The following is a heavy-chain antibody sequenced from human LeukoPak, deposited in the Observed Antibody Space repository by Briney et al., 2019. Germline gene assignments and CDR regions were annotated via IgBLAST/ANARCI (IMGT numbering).Heavy chain of an antibody. CDR2: INHSGST. D-gene: IGHD6-13*01. Sequence: SETLSLTCAVYGGSFSGYYWSWIRQPPGKGLEWIGEINHSGSTNYNPSLKSRVTISVDTSKNQFSLKLSSVTAADTAVYYCARHSPPSSSWTPYFDSWGQGTLVTVSS. J-gene: IGHJ4*02. V-gene: IGHV4-34*01. CDR1: GGSFSGYY. CDR3: ARHSPPSSSWTPYFDS.